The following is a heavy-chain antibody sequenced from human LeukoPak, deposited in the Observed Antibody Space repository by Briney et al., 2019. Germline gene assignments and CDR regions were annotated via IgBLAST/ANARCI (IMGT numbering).Heavy chain of an antibody. V-gene: IGHV4-34*01. CDR3: AGWPYYYDSSGHTGNWFDP. CDR2: INHSGST. Sequence: SETLSLTCAVYGGSFSGYYWSWIRQPPGKGLEWIGEINHSGSTNYNPSLKSRVTISVDTSKNQFSLKLSSVTAADTAVYYCAGWPYYYDSSGHTGNWFDPWGQGTLVTVSS. J-gene: IGHJ5*02. CDR1: GGSFSGYY. D-gene: IGHD3-22*01.